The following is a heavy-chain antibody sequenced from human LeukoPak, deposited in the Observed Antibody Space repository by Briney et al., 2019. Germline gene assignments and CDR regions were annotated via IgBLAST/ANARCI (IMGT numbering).Heavy chain of an antibody. J-gene: IGHJ3*02. CDR3: ARPLFAACIFSAFDI. CDR2: FYFGGST. Sequence: SETLSLTCTVSGGSISGNNYYWGWIRQPPGKGLEWIGSFYFGGSTYYNPSLKSRVTVPVDASKNQFSLKLTSVTAADTAVYYCARPLFAACIFSAFDIWGQGTMVTVSS. CDR1: GGSISGNNYY. V-gene: IGHV4-39*01. D-gene: IGHD6-13*01.